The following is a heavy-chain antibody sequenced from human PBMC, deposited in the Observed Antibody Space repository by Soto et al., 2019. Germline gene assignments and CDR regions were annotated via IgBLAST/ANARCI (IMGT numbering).Heavy chain of an antibody. V-gene: IGHV3-15*01. D-gene: IGHD3-16*01. Sequence: EVQLVESGGGLVKPGGSLSLSCAASGFTLSNAWVSWVRQAPGKGLGWVGRFKNKFEGATTDYAAPVNGRFSISKDDSKNMLDLQMRSLITEVTAGYFCAPDWDFEYRGQGSLGTV. CDR3: APDWDFEY. CDR1: GFTLSNAW. CDR2: FKNKFEGATT. J-gene: IGHJ4*02.